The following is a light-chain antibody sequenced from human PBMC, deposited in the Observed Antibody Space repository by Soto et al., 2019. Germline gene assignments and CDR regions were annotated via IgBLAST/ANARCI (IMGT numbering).Light chain of an antibody. Sequence: QSVLTQPASVSGTPGQSITVSCIGTSSDIGRYNYVSWYQQHPGRAPKLIIRDVSSRPSGVPTRFPGSKSGSSASLTISGLQVEDEAYYFCSSYASTNAQLFGGGTKLTVL. CDR3: SSYASTNAQL. CDR2: DVS. J-gene: IGLJ2*01. CDR1: SSDIGRYNY. V-gene: IGLV2-14*03.